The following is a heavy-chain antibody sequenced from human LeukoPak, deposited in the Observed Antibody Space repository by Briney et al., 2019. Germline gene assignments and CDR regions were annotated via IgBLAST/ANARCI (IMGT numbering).Heavy chain of an antibody. D-gene: IGHD6-13*01. J-gene: IGHJ1*01. Sequence: ASVKVSCKASGGTFSSYAISWVRQAPGQGLEWMGGIIPIFGTANYAQKFQGRVTITADESTSTAYMELGSLRSEDTAVYYCATWAAAASEYFQHWGQGTLVTVSS. CDR1: GGTFSSYA. V-gene: IGHV1-69*13. CDR2: IIPIFGTA. CDR3: ATWAAAASEYFQH.